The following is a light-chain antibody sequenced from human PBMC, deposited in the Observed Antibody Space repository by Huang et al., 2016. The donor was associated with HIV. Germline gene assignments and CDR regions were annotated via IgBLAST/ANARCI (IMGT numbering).Light chain of an antibody. V-gene: IGKV3-15*01. J-gene: IGKJ1*01. Sequence: EIVMTPSPATLSVSPGERATLSCRASQSISSNLAWYQQKPGQAPRLLIYGASTRATGIPASFSGSGSGTEFTLTVSSLQSEDFAIYYCQQYNNWPRTFGQGTKVEIK. CDR1: QSISSN. CDR2: GAS. CDR3: QQYNNWPRT.